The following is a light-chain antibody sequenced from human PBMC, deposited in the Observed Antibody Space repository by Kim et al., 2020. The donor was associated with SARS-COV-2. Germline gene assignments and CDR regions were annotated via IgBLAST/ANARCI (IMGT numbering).Light chain of an antibody. CDR2: GAS. Sequence: EIVLTQSPASLSVSPGERATLSCRASQNINTNLAWYQQKPGQAPRLLIYGASTRATGIPARFSGSWSETEFTLTISSLQSEDFAIYYCQQSGTFGQGTKVDIK. J-gene: IGKJ1*01. CDR1: QNINTN. CDR3: QQSGT. V-gene: IGKV3-15*01.